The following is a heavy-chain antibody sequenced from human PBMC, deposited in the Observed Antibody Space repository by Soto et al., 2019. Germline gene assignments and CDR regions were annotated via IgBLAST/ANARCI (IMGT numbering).Heavy chain of an antibody. V-gene: IGHV3-7*04. CDR2: INEDGSEK. CDR3: ARGAPIDY. Sequence: GGSLRLSCAASGFSFSLFWMSWVRQTPGKGLEWVANINEDGSEKFFADSVKGRFTISRDNSKNTLYLQMNSLRAEDTAVYYCARGAPIDYWGQGTLVTVSS. J-gene: IGHJ4*02. CDR1: GFSFSLFW.